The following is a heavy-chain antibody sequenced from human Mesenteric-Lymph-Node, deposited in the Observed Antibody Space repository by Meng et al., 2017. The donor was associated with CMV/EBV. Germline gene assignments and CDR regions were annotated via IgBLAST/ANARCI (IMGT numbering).Heavy chain of an antibody. CDR1: FNNYG. D-gene: IGHD2-8*01. V-gene: IGHV3-23*01. Sequence: FNNYGMSWVRQAPGKGLEWVSGISGSGNNAYYADSVKGRFTVSRDNSNNTLHLQMDSLRASDTAIYYCAKSLRHRTVWYAGYYFDYWGQGMLVTVSS. J-gene: IGHJ4*02. CDR2: ISGSGNNA. CDR3: AKSLRHRTVWYAGYYFDY.